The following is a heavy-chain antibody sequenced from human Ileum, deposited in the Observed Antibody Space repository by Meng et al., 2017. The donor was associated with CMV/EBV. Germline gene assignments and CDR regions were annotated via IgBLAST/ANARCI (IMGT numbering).Heavy chain of an antibody. Sequence: QEQLQESGPGLRKPPEPRSLTCTVSGGSMNNYSWSWVRQPGGKGLEWIGRIYSSGSANYNPSFGDRVRVSIDTSKNQFSLKMYSVTAADTATYYCARECVGEGSSCQWDYWFDPWGQGILVTVSS. CDR3: ARECVGEGSSCQWDYWFDP. CDR1: GGSMNNYS. CDR2: IYSSGSA. J-gene: IGHJ5*02. V-gene: IGHV4-4*07. D-gene: IGHD3-16*01.